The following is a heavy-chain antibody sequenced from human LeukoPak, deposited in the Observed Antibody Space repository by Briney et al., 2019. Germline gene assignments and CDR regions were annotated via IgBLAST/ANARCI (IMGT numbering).Heavy chain of an antibody. D-gene: IGHD6-19*01. CDR1: GGSISSRSYY. CDR2: IYYSGST. Sequence: SETLSLTCSVSGGSISSRSYYWGWIRQPPGKGLEWIGSIYYSGSTYYNPSLKSRLTISLDTSKNQFSLKLSSVTAADTAVYYCARDPGSGWYYFDYWGQGTPVTVSS. CDR3: ARDPGSGWYYFDY. V-gene: IGHV4-39*07. J-gene: IGHJ4*02.